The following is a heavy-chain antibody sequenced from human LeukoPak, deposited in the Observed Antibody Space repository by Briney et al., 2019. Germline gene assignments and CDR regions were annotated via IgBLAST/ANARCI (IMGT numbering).Heavy chain of an antibody. Sequence: GGSLRLSCAASGFTFDDYTMHWVRHAPGKGLEWVSLISWDGGSTYYADSVKGRFTISRDNGKNSLYLQMNSLRTEDTALYYCAKGPTGYSSGWYGDYFDYWGQGTLVTVSS. V-gene: IGHV3-43*01. CDR3: AKGPTGYSSGWYGDYFDY. D-gene: IGHD6-19*01. J-gene: IGHJ4*02. CDR2: ISWDGGST. CDR1: GFTFDDYT.